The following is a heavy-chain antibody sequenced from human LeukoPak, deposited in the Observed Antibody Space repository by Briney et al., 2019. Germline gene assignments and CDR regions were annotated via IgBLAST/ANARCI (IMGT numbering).Heavy chain of an antibody. Sequence: ESLQISFEGSGYSFNTYWIGWVRRMPGKGLGWMGIIYPGDSDTRYSTSFQGEVTISADKSISTAYLQWSSLKTSDTAMYYCARRYHDYSGYSRQFDYWGQGTLVTVSS. CDR1: GYSFNTYW. CDR3: ARRYHDYSGYSRQFDY. CDR2: IYPGDSDT. D-gene: IGHD3-22*01. J-gene: IGHJ4*02. V-gene: IGHV5-51*01.